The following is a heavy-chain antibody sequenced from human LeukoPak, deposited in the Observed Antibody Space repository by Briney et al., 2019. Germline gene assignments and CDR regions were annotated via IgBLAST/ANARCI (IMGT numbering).Heavy chain of an antibody. CDR2: IPSGGNR. J-gene: IGHJ4*02. CDR3: ARVTRRRTTGEIFGRYLDY. V-gene: IGHV4-34*01. D-gene: IGHD3-10*01. CDR1: SGYL. Sequence: SETLSLTRAVYSGYLWTWIRQSPGKGLGWIGEIPSGGNRNDNPSLKSRVAISVDTSKNQFSLNLNSLTAADTGLYYCARVTRRRTTGEIFGRYLDYWGPGTLVRVSS.